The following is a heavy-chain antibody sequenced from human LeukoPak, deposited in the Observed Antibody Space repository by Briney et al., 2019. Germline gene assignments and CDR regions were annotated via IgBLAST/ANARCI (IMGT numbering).Heavy chain of an antibody. CDR1: GVTFSSYE. CDR3: AKEPSFWSGDVDY. CDR2: ISSRGSTI. V-gene: IGHV3-48*03. J-gene: IGHJ4*02. D-gene: IGHD3-3*01. Sequence: PGGSLRLSCAASGVTFSSYEMNWVRQAPGKGLEWVSYISSRGSTIYYADSVKGRFTISRDNSKNTLYLQMNSLRAEDTAVYYCAKEPSFWSGDVDYWGQGTLVTVSS.